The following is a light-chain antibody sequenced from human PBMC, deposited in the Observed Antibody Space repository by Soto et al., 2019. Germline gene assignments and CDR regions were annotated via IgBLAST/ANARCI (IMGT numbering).Light chain of an antibody. CDR3: QQYNNWPPIT. CDR1: QSVSSN. J-gene: IGKJ5*01. Sequence: EIVTTQSPSTLSVSPGGRDTLSCRASQSVSSNLAWYQQKPGQAPRLLIYDTSTRATGVPARFRGSRSGPEFTLTINSLQSEDFAVYYCQQYNNWPPITFGQGTRLEIK. V-gene: IGKV3-15*01. CDR2: DTS.